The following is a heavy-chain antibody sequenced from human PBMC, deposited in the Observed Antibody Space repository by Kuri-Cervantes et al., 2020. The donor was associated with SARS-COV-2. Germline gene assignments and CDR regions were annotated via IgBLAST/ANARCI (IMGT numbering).Heavy chain of an antibody. CDR2: ISSSSSYI. CDR3: ASPRNQYSSSSPFDY. Sequence: GGSLRLSCAASGFTFSSYAMSWVRQAPGKGLEWVSSISSSSSYIYYADSVKGRFTISRDNAKNSLYLQMNSLRAEDTAVYYCASPRNQYSSSSPFDYWGQGTLVTVSS. D-gene: IGHD6-6*01. J-gene: IGHJ4*02. CDR1: GFTFSSYA. V-gene: IGHV3-21*01.